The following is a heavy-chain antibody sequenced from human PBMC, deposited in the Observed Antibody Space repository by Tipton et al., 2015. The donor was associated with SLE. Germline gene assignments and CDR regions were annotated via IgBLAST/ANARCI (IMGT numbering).Heavy chain of an antibody. CDR2: MYTSGST. V-gene: IGHV4-31*03. CDR1: GGSITTVGYY. J-gene: IGHJ5*02. CDR3: ARVDTMVRGVLMGFAP. Sequence: TLSLTCTVSGGSITTVGYYWSWNRQHPGKGLEWIGYMYTSGSTYYNPSLKSRITMSVGPSRNQFSLKLTSVTAADTAVYYCARVDTMVRGVLMGFAPWGQGTLVTVSS. D-gene: IGHD3-10*01.